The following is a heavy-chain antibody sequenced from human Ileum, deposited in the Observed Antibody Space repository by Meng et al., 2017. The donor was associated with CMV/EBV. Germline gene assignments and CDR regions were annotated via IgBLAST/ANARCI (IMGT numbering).Heavy chain of an antibody. Sequence: SCNAPGYSFACYPIHSLPQAPGQGLEWVGRINPKTGATTYAEKFHGRVTMTRDTSITTAYMEVSRLRSDDTALYYCATTYSGRYETSWGQGTLVTVSS. CDR2: INPKTGAT. D-gene: IGHD1-26*01. CDR1: GYSFACYP. J-gene: IGHJ4*02. V-gene: IGHV1-2*06. CDR3: ATTYSGRYETS.